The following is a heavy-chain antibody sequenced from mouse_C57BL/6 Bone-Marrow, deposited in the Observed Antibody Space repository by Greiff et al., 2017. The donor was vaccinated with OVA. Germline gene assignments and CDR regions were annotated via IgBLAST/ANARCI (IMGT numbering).Heavy chain of an antibody. CDR2: IDPENGDT. D-gene: IGHD1-1*01. V-gene: IGHV14-4*01. CDR3: TTNYDSSHLFDY. J-gene: IGHJ2*01. CDR1: GFNIKDDY. Sequence: EVQLQQSGAELVRPGASVKLSCTASGFNIKDDYMHWVKQRPEQGLEWIGWIDPENGDTEYASKFQGKATITADTSSNTAFLQLSSLTSEDTAVYYCTTNYDSSHLFDYWGQGTTLTVSS.